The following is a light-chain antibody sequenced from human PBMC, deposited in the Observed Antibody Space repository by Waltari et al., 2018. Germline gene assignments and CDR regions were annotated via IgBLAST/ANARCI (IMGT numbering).Light chain of an antibody. CDR1: QSFNNY. CDR3: QERSDWRGLT. CDR2: DAS. Sequence: EIVLTQSPATLSLSPGERAVLSCRASQSFNNYLAWYQQKPGQAPRLLSYDASTRATGLAARFSGGGSGTDFTLTISSLEPEDSAVYYCQERSDWRGLTFGPGTKVDIK. J-gene: IGKJ3*01. V-gene: IGKV3-11*01.